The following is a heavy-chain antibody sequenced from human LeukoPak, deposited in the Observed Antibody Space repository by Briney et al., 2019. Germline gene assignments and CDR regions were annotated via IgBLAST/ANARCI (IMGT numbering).Heavy chain of an antibody. Sequence: SETLSLTCAVYGGSFSGYYWSWIRQPPGKGLEWIGEINHSGSTNYNPSLKSRVTISVDTSKNQFSLKLSSVTAADTAVYYCARTPYYYGSGSPWGYYYYYMDVWGKGTTVTVSS. J-gene: IGHJ6*03. D-gene: IGHD3-10*01. CDR2: INHSGST. CDR3: ARTPYYYGSGSPWGYYYYYMDV. V-gene: IGHV4-34*01. CDR1: GGSFSGYY.